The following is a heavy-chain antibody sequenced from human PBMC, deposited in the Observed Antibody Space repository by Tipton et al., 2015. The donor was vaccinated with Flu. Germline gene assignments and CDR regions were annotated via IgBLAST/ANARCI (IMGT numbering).Heavy chain of an antibody. CDR1: GGSINGYY. CDR2: MSYSENT. CDR3: ARLSFYDVDLKNFHFDY. Sequence: GLVKPSETLSLTCTVSGGSINGYYWSWIRQPPGKGLEWIGDMSYSENTYYNPSLKSRVVISVDTSKNQFSLKVTSVTAADTAVYYCARLSFYDVDLKNFHFDYWGQGALVTVSS. V-gene: IGHV4-59*04. J-gene: IGHJ4*02. D-gene: IGHD3-10*02.